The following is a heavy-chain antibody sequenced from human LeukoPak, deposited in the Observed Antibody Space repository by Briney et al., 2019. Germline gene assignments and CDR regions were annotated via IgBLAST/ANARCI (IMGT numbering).Heavy chain of an antibody. CDR2: TYYRSKWFN. Sequence: SQTLSLTWAISGDSVSSNSAAWNWIRQSPSRGLEWLGRTYYRSKWFNDYAVSVKSRITISPDTSRNQFSLQLKSVTPEDTAVYYCARDRDGSGWYGSNYDYWGQGTLVTVSS. CDR1: GDSVSSNSAA. V-gene: IGHV6-1*01. D-gene: IGHD6-19*01. CDR3: ARDRDGSGWYGSNYDY. J-gene: IGHJ4*02.